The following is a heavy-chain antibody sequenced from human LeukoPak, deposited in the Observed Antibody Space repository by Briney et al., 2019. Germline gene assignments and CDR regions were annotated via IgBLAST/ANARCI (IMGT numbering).Heavy chain of an antibody. V-gene: IGHV1-2*02. D-gene: IGHD4-17*01. CDR1: GYTFTSNY. CDR2: INPNSGGT. CDR3: ASGAYGDLYWFDP. J-gene: IGHJ5*02. Sequence: ASVKVSCRASGYTFTSNYMHWVGRAPGQGLEWMGWINPNSGGTNYAQKFQGRANMHWNTSISTDYIVLSRLRSDVTAVYCCASGAYGDLYWFDPWGQGTLVTVSS.